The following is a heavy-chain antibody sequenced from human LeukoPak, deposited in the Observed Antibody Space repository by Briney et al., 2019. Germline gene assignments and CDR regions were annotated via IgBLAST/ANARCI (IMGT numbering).Heavy chain of an antibody. D-gene: IGHD1-26*01. Sequence: PGGSLRLSCAASGFTFSSYGMHWVRQAPGKGLEWVAVISYDGSNKYYADSVKGRFTISRDNSKNTLYLQMNSLRAEDTAVYYCAKDGLQAGELLPWGQGTLVTVSS. V-gene: IGHV3-30*18. CDR3: AKDGLQAGELLP. CDR2: ISYDGSNK. J-gene: IGHJ4*02. CDR1: GFTFSSYG.